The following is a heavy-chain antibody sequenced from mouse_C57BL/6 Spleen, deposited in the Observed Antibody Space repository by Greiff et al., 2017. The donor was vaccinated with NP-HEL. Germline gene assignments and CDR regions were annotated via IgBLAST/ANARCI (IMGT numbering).Heavy chain of an antibody. CDR2: IDPSDSYT. V-gene: IGHV1-50*01. Sequence: QVQLQQPGAELVKPGASVKLSCKASGYTFTSYWMQWVKQRPGQGLEWIGEIDPSDSYTNYNQKFKGKATLTVDTSSSTAYMQLSSLTSEDSAVYYCARSGDYLYWGQGTTLTVSS. D-gene: IGHD2-4*01. J-gene: IGHJ2*01. CDR1: GYTFTSYW. CDR3: ARSGDYLY.